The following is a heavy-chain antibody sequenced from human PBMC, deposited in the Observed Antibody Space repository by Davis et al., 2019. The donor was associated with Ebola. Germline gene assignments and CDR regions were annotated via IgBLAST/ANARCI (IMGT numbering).Heavy chain of an antibody. CDR2: IKSDGSST. J-gene: IGHJ6*04. CDR1: ALTISSYW. CDR3: ARIMTAAYGLDV. D-gene: IGHD2-21*01. V-gene: IGHV3-74*01. Sequence: GESLKISCAASALTISSYWMHWVRQAPGKGLVWVSRIKSDGSSTNYADSVKGRFNISRDNAKNTLYLQMNSLRAEDTAVYYCARIMTAAYGLDVWGKGTTVTVSS.